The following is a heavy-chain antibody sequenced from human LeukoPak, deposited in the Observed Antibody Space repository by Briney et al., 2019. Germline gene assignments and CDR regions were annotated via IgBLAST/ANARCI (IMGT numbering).Heavy chain of an antibody. CDR1: GFSFISYT. V-gene: IGHV3-30*04. D-gene: IGHD5-12*01. CDR2: MSYDGSHK. Sequence: GGSLRLSCVASGFSFISYTMHWVRQAPGKGLEWVAVMSYDGSHKYLADSVKGRFTISRDNSKNTLYLQMNSLRVEDTAIYYCARDVGGYAFDYWGQGTLVTVSS. CDR3: ARDVGGYAFDY. J-gene: IGHJ4*02.